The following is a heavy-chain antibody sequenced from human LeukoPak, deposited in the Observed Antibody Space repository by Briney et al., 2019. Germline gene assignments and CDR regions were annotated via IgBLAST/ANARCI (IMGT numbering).Heavy chain of an antibody. CDR2: INHSGST. Sequence: SETLSLTCTVSGGSISSHYWSWIRQPPGKGLEWIGEINHSGSTNYNPSLKSRVTISVDTSKNQFSLKLSSVTAADTAVYYCARVRDILTGYYNWFDPWGQGTLVTVSS. CDR1: GGSISSHY. J-gene: IGHJ5*02. D-gene: IGHD3-9*01. V-gene: IGHV4-34*01. CDR3: ARVRDILTGYYNWFDP.